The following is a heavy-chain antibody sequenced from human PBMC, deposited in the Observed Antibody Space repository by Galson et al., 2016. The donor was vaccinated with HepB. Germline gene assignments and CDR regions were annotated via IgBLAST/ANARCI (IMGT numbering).Heavy chain of an antibody. D-gene: IGHD6-19*01. V-gene: IGHV1-18*04. J-gene: IGHJ4*02. Sequence: SVKVSCKASGYSFTSYGINWVRQAPGQGLEWMGWISCDSGNTKYEQNLQGRVTMTTDTSTNTVYMEVRSLRSDDTGLYYCARGQWEQWRVLGDGTFDYWGQGTLATVSS. CDR3: ARGQWEQWRVLGDGTFDY. CDR1: GYSFTSYG. CDR2: ISCDSGNT.